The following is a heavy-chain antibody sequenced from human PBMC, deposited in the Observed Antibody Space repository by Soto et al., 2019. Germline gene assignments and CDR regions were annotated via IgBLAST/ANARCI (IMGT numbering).Heavy chain of an antibody. V-gene: IGHV3-23*01. CDR1: GFTLSSYA. CDR3: AKDNGRELQFRRASGY. Sequence: PGGSLRLSCAAPGFTLSSYAMSWVRRAPGKGLEWVSAISGSGGSTYYADSVKGRFTISRDNSKNTLYLQMNSLRAEDTAVYYCAKDNGRELQFRRASGYWGQGTLVTVSS. D-gene: IGHD1-26*01. CDR2: ISGSGGST. J-gene: IGHJ4*02.